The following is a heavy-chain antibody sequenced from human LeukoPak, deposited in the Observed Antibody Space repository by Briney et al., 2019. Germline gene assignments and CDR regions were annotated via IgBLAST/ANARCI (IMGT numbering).Heavy chain of an antibody. CDR2: INHSGST. CDR1: GGSFSGYY. J-gene: IGHJ4*02. V-gene: IGHV4-34*01. Sequence: SETLSLTCAVYGGSFSGYYWGWIRQPPGKGLEWLGEINHSGSTNYNPSLKSRVTISVDTSKNQFSLKLSSVTAADTAVYYCARGHSSGYYSGSIDYWGQGTLVTVSS. CDR3: ARGHSSGYYSGSIDY. D-gene: IGHD3-22*01.